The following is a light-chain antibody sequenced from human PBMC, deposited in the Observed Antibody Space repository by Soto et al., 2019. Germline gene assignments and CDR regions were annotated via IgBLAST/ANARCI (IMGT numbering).Light chain of an antibody. CDR1: QSVSSSY. Sequence: EIVLTQSPGTLSLSPGERATLSCRASQSVSSSYLAWYQQKPGQAPRLLIYGASSRATGIPDRFSGSRSGTDFTLTISRLEPEDFAVYYCQQYGSSPVTFGQGTKLEIK. CDR3: QQYGSSPVT. CDR2: GAS. J-gene: IGKJ2*01. V-gene: IGKV3-20*01.